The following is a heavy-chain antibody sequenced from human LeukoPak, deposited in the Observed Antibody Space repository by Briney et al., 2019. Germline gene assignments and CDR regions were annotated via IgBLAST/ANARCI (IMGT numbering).Heavy chain of an antibody. V-gene: IGHV1-2*06. J-gene: IGHJ6*02. CDR1: GYTFTGYC. CDR2: INPNGGDT. D-gene: IGHD3-3*01. Sequence: ASVKVSCKASGYTFTGYCMHWVRQAPGQGLEWMGRINPNGGDTNYAQKFQGRVTTTRNTSISTAYMELSSLRFEDTAVYYCARERITIFGVVYYYYGMDVWGQGTTVTVSS. CDR3: ARERITIFGVVYYYYGMDV.